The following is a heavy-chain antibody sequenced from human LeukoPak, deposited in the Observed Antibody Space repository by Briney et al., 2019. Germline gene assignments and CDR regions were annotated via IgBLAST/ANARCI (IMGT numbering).Heavy chain of an antibody. Sequence: PGGSLRLSCAASGFTFSWYWMHWVRRVPGKGLVWVSRINSDGSGTIYADSVKGRFTTSRDNAKNLLYLQMNSLRAEDTAVYYCARDLSYSFNYWGQGTRVTVSS. V-gene: IGHV3-74*01. J-gene: IGHJ4*02. CDR2: INSDGSGT. D-gene: IGHD5-18*01. CDR1: GFTFSWYW. CDR3: ARDLSYSFNY.